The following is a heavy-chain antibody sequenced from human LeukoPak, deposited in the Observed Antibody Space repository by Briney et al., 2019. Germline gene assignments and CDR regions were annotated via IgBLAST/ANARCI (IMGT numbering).Heavy chain of an antibody. CDR2: IHHSGST. CDR1: GGSISSNDHY. J-gene: IGHJ4*02. D-gene: IGHD2-21*01. Sequence: SQTLSLTCTVSGGSISSNDHYWSWIRQPPGKGLEWIGYIHHSGSTYYNPSLKSRVTISVDTSNNQFSLKLSSVTAADTAVYYCARVGEYCGGDCYDFDYWGQGTLVTVSS. CDR3: ARVGEYCGGDCYDFDY. V-gene: IGHV4-30-4*08.